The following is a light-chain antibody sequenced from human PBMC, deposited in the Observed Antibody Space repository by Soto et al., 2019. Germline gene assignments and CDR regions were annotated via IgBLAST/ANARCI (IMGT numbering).Light chain of an antibody. CDR2: GVT. Sequence: QAALTQPAAMVGSPGQAITISCTRSSGDVGADNYDTWYQQYPGKAPKLMSHGVTNRPSGVSNRFSGSKIGNTASLTISGLQAEYEADYYCFSHRGGDSHVFGTGTKVTVL. CDR1: SGDVGADNY. CDR3: FSHRGGDSHV. J-gene: IGLJ1*01. V-gene: IGLV2-14*01.